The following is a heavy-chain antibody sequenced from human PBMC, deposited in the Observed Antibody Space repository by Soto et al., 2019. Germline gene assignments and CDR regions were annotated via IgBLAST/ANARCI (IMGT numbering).Heavy chain of an antibody. CDR3: AKDIQVQNYYFDY. V-gene: IGHV3-30*18. Sequence: PGGSLRLSCAASGFTFSSYGMHWVRQAPGKGLEWVAVISYDGSNKYYADSVKGRFTISRDNSKNTLYLQMNSLRAEDTAVYYCAKDIQVQNYYFDYWGQGTLVTVSS. CDR2: ISYDGSNK. J-gene: IGHJ4*02. CDR1: GFTFSSYG.